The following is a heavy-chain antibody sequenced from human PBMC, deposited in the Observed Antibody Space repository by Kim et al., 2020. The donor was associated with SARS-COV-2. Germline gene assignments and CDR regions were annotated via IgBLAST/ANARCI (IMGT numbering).Heavy chain of an antibody. CDR3: AKVMAIAAAAPYGMDV. V-gene: IGHV3-23*01. CDR1: GFTFSSYA. J-gene: IGHJ6*02. Sequence: GGSLRLSCAASGFTFSSYAMSWVRQAPGKGLEWVSAISGSGGSTYHADSVKGRFTISRDNSKNTLYLQMNSLRAEDTAVYYCAKVMAIAAAAPYGMDVWGQGTTVTVSS. D-gene: IGHD6-13*01. CDR2: ISGSGGST.